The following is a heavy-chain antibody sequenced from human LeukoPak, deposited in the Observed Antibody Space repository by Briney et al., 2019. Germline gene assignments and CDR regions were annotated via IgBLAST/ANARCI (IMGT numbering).Heavy chain of an antibody. J-gene: IGHJ4*02. CDR2: ISGRGGTT. D-gene: IGHD3-22*01. V-gene: IGHV3-23*01. CDR1: GFTLNNYA. Sequence: GGSLRLSCAASGFTLNNYAMTWVRQAPRKGLEWVSSISGRGGTTDYADSVKGRFTISRDNSQNTLYLQMNSLRAEDTAVYYCAKEENDYYDSSGYYPIDYWGQGTLVTVSS. CDR3: AKEENDYYDSSGYYPIDY.